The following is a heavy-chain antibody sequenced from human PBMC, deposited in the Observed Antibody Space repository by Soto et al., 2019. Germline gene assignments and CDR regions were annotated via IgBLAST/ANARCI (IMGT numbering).Heavy chain of an antibody. J-gene: IGHJ3*02. D-gene: IGHD3-22*01. Sequence: PXGSLRLSCAASGFTFSNAGMSWVRKAPGKGLEWVGRIKSKTDGGTTDYAAPVKGRFTISRDDSKNTLYLQMNSLKTEDTAVYYCTKDYYDSSAIAFDIWGQGTMVTVSS. V-gene: IGHV3-15*01. CDR3: TKDYYDSSAIAFDI. CDR2: IKSKTDGGTT. CDR1: GFTFSNAG.